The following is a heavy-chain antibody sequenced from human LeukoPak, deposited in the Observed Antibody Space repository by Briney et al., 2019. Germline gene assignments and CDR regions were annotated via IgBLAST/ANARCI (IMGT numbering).Heavy chain of an antibody. CDR2: ISAYNGNT. V-gene: IGHV1-18*01. D-gene: IGHD4-17*01. CDR1: GYTFTSYG. Sequence: ASVKVSCKASGYTFTSYGISWVRQAPGQGLEWMGWISAYNGNTNYAQKLQGRVTMTTDTSTSTAYMELRSLRSDDTAVYYCARDGLHGYGDYEPIDYWGQGTLVTVSS. J-gene: IGHJ4*02. CDR3: ARDGLHGYGDYEPIDY.